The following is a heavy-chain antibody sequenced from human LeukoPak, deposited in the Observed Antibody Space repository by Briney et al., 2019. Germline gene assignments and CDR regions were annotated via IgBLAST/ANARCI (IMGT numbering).Heavy chain of an antibody. CDR3: ARGRSTGYPYYFEY. J-gene: IGHJ4*02. CDR2: MNPNSGST. D-gene: IGHD5-12*01. Sequence: ASVNVSCKASGYTFTSYDINWVRQATGQGLEWRGGMNPNSGSTGYAQKFQGRVNINRNTSISTDYMELSGLRSEDTAVYYCARGRSTGYPYYFEYWGQGTLVTVSS. V-gene: IGHV1-8*03. CDR1: GYTFTSYD.